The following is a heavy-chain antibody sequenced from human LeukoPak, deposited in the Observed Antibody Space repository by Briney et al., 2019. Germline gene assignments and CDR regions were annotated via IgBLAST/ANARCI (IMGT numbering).Heavy chain of an antibody. CDR3: ARLSGSPWI. V-gene: IGHV4-59*08. CDR2: ISDSGNT. J-gene: IGHJ3*02. Sequence: SKTLSLTSTVTGFSISSNYWSWIRQPPGKGLEWIGYISDSGNTIYNPSLKSRVTISEDTSKNQFSLKLSSVTAADTAVYYCARLSGSPWIWGQGTMVTVSS. CDR1: GFSISSNY. D-gene: IGHD1-26*01.